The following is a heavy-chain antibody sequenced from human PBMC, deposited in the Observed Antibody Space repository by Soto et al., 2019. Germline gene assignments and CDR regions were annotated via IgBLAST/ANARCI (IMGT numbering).Heavy chain of an antibody. J-gene: IGHJ4*02. CDR2: LNPNSGDT. CDR1: GYTFSSYD. CDR3: ATSGGGWYLY. Sequence: QVQLVQSGAEVKKPGASVKVSCKASGYTFSSYDINWVRQATGQGLEWMGWLNPNSGDTGYAQKFQDRVTLTRNTSINTAYIELSSLTSDDTAVYFCATSGGGWYLYWGQATLVTVSS. V-gene: IGHV1-8*01. D-gene: IGHD6-19*01.